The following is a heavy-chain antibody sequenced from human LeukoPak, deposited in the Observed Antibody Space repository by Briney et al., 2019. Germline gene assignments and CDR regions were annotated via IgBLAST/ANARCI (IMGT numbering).Heavy chain of an antibody. CDR3: ASRMNYYNGLDV. CDR2: INHSGSS. CDR1: GGSFSGHY. J-gene: IGHJ6*02. Sequence: PSETLSDTCAVYGGSFSGHYWSWIRQPPGKGLEWIGEINHSGSSNYNPSLESRLTLSVDTPKNQFSLKLNSISAADTAVYYCASRMNYYNGLDVWGQGTTVSVSS. V-gene: IGHV4-34*01.